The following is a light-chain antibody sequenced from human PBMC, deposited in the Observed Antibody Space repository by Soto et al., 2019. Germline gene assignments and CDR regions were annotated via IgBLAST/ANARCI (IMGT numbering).Light chain of an antibody. J-gene: IGLJ1*01. CDR3: SSYTRSHTLYV. CDR2: EVS. Sequence: QPVLTQPASVSGSPGQSITISCTGSSSDVGGYKYVSWYQQHPGKAPKLMIYEVSNRPSGVSNRFSGSKSGNTASLTISGLQAEDEADYYCSSYTRSHTLYVFGTGTKLTVL. V-gene: IGLV2-14*01. CDR1: SSDVGGYKY.